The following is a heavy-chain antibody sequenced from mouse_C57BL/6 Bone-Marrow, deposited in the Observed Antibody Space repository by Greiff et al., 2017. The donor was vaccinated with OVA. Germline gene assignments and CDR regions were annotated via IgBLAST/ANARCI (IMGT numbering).Heavy chain of an antibody. CDR2: IYPRSGNT. D-gene: IGHD1-1*01. V-gene: IGHV1-81*01. CDR3: ARTHYYGSLYYFDY. J-gene: IGHJ2*01. CDR1: GYTFTSYG. Sequence: VKLMESGAELARPGASVKLSCKASGYTFTSYGISWVKQRTGQGLEWIGEIYPRSGNTYYNEKFKGKATLTAGKSSSTAYMELRSLTSEDSAVYFCARTHYYGSLYYFDYWGQGTTLTVSS.